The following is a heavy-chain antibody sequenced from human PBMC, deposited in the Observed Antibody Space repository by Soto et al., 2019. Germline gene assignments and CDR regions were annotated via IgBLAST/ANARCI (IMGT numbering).Heavy chain of an antibody. CDR1: GYTFINYD. CDR2: MNPGSGKT. Sequence: ASVKVSCKASGYTFINYDISWVRQATGQGLEWMGWMNPGSGKTGYANKFQGRVTMTRDASTSTAHLELSSLTSEDTAVYYCARMTSFGTLNWFDPWGQGTLVTVSS. D-gene: IGHD3-16*01. CDR3: ARMTSFGTLNWFDP. V-gene: IGHV1-8*02. J-gene: IGHJ5*02.